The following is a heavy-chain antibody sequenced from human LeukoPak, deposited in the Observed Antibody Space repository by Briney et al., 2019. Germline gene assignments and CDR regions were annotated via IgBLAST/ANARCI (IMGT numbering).Heavy chain of an antibody. Sequence: GGSLRLSCAASGFSFSDCAVHWVRQAPGKGQEWVALISYDGSNRYYADSVKGRFTISRDNSKNTMSLQMNSLRREDTAVYYCASRTNSGPPFWGQGTLVTVSS. CDR3: ASRTNSGPPF. CDR1: GFSFSDCA. J-gene: IGHJ1*01. V-gene: IGHV3-30-3*01. D-gene: IGHD3-10*01. CDR2: ISYDGSNR.